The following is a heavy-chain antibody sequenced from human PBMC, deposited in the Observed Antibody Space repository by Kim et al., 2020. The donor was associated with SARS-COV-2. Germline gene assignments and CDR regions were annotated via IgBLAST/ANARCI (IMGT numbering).Heavy chain of an antibody. J-gene: IGHJ5*02. V-gene: IGHV1-2*06. CDR3: AREPIDNIKNTGWFDP. CDR1: GYTFTGYY. Sequence: ASVKVSCKASGYTFTGYYMHWVRQAPGQGLEWMGRINPNSGGTNYAQKFQGRVTMTRDTSISTAYMELSRLRSDDTAVYYCAREPIDNIKNTGWFDPWGQGTLVTVSS. D-gene: IGHD1-1*01. CDR2: INPNSGGT.